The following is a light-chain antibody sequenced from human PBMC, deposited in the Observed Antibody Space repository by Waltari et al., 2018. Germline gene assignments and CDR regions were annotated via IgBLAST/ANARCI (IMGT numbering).Light chain of an antibody. CDR2: AAS. V-gene: IGKV3-20*01. CDR1: QSVSKY. CDR3: QNHERLPAT. J-gene: IGKJ1*01. Sequence: EVVLTQSPGTLSLSPGERATLSCRASQSVSKYLAWYQQRPGQAPRRLIYAASTRATGIPDRFSGSGYGTDFSLTISRLEPEDFAVYYCQNHERLPATFGQGTKVEIK.